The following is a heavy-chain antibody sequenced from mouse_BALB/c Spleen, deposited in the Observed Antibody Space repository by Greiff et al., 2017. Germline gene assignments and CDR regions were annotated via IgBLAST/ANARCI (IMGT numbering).Heavy chain of an antibody. D-gene: IGHD1-1*01. CDR1: GFTFSSFG. V-gene: IGHV5-17*02. Sequence: EVQLVESGGGLVQPGGSRKLSCAASGFTFSSFGMHWVRQAPEKGLEWVAYISSGSSTIYYADTVKGRFTISGDNPKNTLFLQMTSLRSEDTAMYYCARSHLFITYAMDYWGQGTSVTVSS. CDR2: ISSGSSTI. CDR3: ARSHLFITYAMDY. J-gene: IGHJ4*01.